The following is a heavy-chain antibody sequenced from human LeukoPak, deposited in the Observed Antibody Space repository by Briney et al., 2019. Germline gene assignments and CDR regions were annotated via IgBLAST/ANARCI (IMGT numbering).Heavy chain of an antibody. V-gene: IGHV3-30*14. J-gene: IGHJ3*02. Sequence: GGSLRLSCAASGFTFSDYALHWVRQAPGKGLEWVAIISFDGSNRYYADSVKGRFTISRDNSRETLFLQMNSLRPEDTAMYYCARGLQRLWFGGYDAFNIWGQGIMVTVSS. CDR1: GFTFSDYA. CDR2: ISFDGSNR. D-gene: IGHD3-10*01. CDR3: ARGLQRLWFGGYDAFNI.